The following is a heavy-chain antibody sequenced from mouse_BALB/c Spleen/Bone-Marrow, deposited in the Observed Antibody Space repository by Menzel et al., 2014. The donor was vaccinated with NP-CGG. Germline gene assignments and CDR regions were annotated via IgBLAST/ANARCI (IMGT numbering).Heavy chain of an antibody. CDR2: ILPGSGST. CDR3: ARGDYFDY. Sequence: VQGVESGAELMKPGASVKISCKATGYTFSSYWIEWVKQRPGHGLEWIGEILPGSGSTNYNEKFKGKATFTADTSSNTAYMQLSSLTSEDSAVYYWARGDYFDYWGQGTTLTVSS. J-gene: IGHJ2*01. V-gene: IGHV1-9*01. CDR1: GYTFSSYW.